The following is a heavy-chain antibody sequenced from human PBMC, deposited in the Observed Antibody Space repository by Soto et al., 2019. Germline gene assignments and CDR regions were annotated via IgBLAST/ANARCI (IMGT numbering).Heavy chain of an antibody. CDR1: GFTFSDHY. D-gene: IGHD1-7*01. CDR2: TRNKANSYTT. V-gene: IGHV3-72*01. J-gene: IGHJ6*02. Sequence: GGSLRLSCAASGFTFSDHYMDWVRQAPGKGLEWVGRTRNKANSYTTEYAASVKGRFTISRDDSKNSLYLQMNSLKTEDTAVYYCARNYGDYYYGMDVWGQGTTVTVSS. CDR3: ARNYGDYYYGMDV.